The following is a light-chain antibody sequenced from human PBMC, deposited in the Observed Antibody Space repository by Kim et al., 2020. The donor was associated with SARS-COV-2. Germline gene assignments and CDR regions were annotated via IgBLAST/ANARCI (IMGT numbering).Light chain of an antibody. V-gene: IGLV1-40*01. CDR1: SSNIGAGYD. CDR2: DNT. CDR3: QSYDSRLSGYV. Sequence: QSVLTQSPSVSGAPGQKVIISCTGSSSNIGAGYDVNWYQHLPGTAPKLLIYDNTNRPSGVPDRFSGSKSGTSGSLAITGLQAEDEADYYCQSYDSRLSGYVFGSGTNVTVL. J-gene: IGLJ1*01.